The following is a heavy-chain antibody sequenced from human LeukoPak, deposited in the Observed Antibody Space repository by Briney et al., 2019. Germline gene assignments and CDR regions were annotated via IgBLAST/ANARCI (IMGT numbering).Heavy chain of an antibody. D-gene: IGHD6-19*01. V-gene: IGHV3-53*01. Sequence: GRSLRLSCAASGFTVSSSYVHWVRQAPGKGLEWVSVIYSGRSTSYTDSAKGRFTVSGDNSKNTLYLQMNSLRAEDTAVYYCATGPGYSSGWYYYFLHWGQGTLVTVSS. J-gene: IGHJ1*01. CDR1: GFTVSSSY. CDR3: ATGPGYSSGWYYYFLH. CDR2: IYSGRST.